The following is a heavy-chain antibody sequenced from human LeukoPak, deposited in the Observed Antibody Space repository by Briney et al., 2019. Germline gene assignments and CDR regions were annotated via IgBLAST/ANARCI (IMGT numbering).Heavy chain of an antibody. CDR1: GFTFSSYA. CDR2: ISGSGGST. CDR3: AKNIAVAGTGYFDY. Sequence: GGSLRLSCAASGFTFSSYAVSWVRQAPGKGLEWVSAISGSGGSTYYADSVKGRFTISRDNSKNTLYLQMNSLRAEDTAVYYCAKNIAVAGTGYFDYWGQGTLVTVSS. D-gene: IGHD6-19*01. J-gene: IGHJ4*02. V-gene: IGHV3-23*01.